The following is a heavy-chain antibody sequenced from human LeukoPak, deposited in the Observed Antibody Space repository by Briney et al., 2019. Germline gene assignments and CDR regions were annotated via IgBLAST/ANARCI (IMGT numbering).Heavy chain of an antibody. CDR1: GFTISNNY. CDR2: IYSGGFT. D-gene: IGHD3-10*01. V-gene: IGHV3-66*01. Sequence: GGSLRLSCAASGFTISNNYIRWLRQAPGKGLEWVSHIYSGGFTQFAGSVRGRFTISRDNSKNTLYLQMNSLRAEDSAVYYWAKGGTSTMVRGVIGYMDVWGKGTTVTISS. CDR3: AKGGTSTMVRGVIGYMDV. J-gene: IGHJ6*03.